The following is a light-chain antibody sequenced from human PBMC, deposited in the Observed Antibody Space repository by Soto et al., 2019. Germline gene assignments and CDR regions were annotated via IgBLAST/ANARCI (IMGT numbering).Light chain of an antibody. CDR1: QSISSY. CDR3: QQSYSTPLT. Sequence: IKMTMSPSSLSATVGDRVTMTCRASQSISSYLNWYQQKPGKAPKLLIYAASSLQSGVPSRFSGSGSGTDFTLTISSLQPEDFTTYYCQQSYSTPLTFGGGTKVDIK. CDR2: AAS. V-gene: IGKV1-39*01. J-gene: IGKJ4*01.